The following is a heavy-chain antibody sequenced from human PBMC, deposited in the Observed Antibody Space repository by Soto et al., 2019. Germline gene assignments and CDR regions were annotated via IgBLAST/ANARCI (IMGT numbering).Heavy chain of an antibody. CDR1: GYGFTTYG. D-gene: IGHD2-15*01. CDR2: ISAHNGNT. CDR3: ARGWYGDY. J-gene: IGHJ4*02. V-gene: IGHV1-18*01. Sequence: QIHLVQTGAEVKKPGASVKVSCKGSGYGFTTYGITWVRQAPGQGLEWMAWISAHNGNTNYARKLQGRVTVTRDTSTSTAYMELRGLRSGESAVYYCARGWYGDYWGQGALVTVSS.